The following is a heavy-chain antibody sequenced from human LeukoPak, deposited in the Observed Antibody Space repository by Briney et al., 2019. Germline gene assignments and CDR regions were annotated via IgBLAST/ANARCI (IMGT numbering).Heavy chain of an antibody. CDR2: IYYSGST. CDR1: GGSISSSSYY. J-gene: IGHJ5*02. D-gene: IGHD1-1*01. Sequence: PSETLSLTCTVSGGSISSSSYYWGWIRQPPGKGLEWIGSIYYSGSTYYNPSLKSRVTISVDTSKNQFSLKLSSVTAADTAVYYCARLGGTGKLPRSWFDPWGQGTLVTVSS. CDR3: ARLGGTGKLPRSWFDP. V-gene: IGHV4-39*01.